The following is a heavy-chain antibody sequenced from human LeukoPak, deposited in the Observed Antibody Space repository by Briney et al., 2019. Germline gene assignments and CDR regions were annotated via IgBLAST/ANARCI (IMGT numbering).Heavy chain of an antibody. CDR1: GGSISSGGYY. CDR3: ARVISGGDMIDAFDI. CDR2: IYYSGST. J-gene: IGHJ3*02. V-gene: IGHV4-31*03. Sequence: PSQTLSLTCTVSGGSISSGGYYWSWLRQHPGTGLEWIGYIYYSGSTYYNPSLKSRVTISVDTSKNQFSLKLSSVTAADTAVYYCARVISGGDMIDAFDIWGQGTMVTVSS. D-gene: IGHD3-22*01.